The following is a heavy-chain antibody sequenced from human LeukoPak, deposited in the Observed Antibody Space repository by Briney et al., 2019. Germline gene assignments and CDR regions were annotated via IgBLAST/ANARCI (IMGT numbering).Heavy chain of an antibody. V-gene: IGHV4-59*01. CDR1: GGSISSYY. D-gene: IGHD6-19*01. J-gene: IGHJ4*02. Sequence: SETLSLTCTVSGGSISSYYWSWIRQPPGKGLEWIGYIYYSGSTNYNPPLKSRVTISVDTTKNQFSLKLSSVTAADTAVYYCARGRKYSSGWSFDYWGQGTLVTVSS. CDR2: IYYSGST. CDR3: ARGRKYSSGWSFDY.